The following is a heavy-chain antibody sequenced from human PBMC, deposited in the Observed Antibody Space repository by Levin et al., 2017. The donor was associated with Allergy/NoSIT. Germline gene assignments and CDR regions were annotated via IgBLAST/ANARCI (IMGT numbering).Heavy chain of an antibody. CDR1: GFTFSSYG. D-gene: IGHD2-2*02. CDR2: ISYDGSNK. V-gene: IGHV3-30*18. J-gene: IGHJ1*01. CDR3: AKEGYMGGYFQH. Sequence: GESLKISCAASGFTFSSYGMHWVRQAPGKGLEWVAVISYDGSNKYYADSVKGRFTISRDNSKNTLYLQMNSLRAEDTAVYYCAKEGYMGGYFQHWGQGTLVTVSS.